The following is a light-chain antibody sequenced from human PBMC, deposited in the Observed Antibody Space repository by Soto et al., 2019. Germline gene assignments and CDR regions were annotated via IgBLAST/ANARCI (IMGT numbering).Light chain of an antibody. CDR3: QQSYTFPFT. J-gene: IGKJ2*01. Sequence: DIQMTQSPSSLSASVGDRITITYRASQSISRYLNWYHQKPGKAPKLLISAASSLQSGVPSRFSGSGSGADFTLTIRSLQPEDFATYFCQQSYTFPFTFGQGTLVEIK. V-gene: IGKV1-39*01. CDR2: AAS. CDR1: QSISRY.